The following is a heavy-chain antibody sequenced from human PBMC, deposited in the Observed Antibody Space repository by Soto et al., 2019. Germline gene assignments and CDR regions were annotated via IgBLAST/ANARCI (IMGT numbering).Heavy chain of an antibody. CDR1: GFTFNNYA. CDR3: SKGRGVSASLTPRVDF. Sequence: EVQLLESGGGLVQPGGSLRLSCAASGFTFNNYAMTWVRQAPGKGLEWVSAISGGGDTTSYADSVKGRFTFSRDGSKNTLYLQMSILRAEDTALYYCSKGRGVSASLTPRVDFLGQGTLVTVSS. V-gene: IGHV3-23*01. CDR2: ISGGGDTT. J-gene: IGHJ4*02. D-gene: IGHD3-16*01.